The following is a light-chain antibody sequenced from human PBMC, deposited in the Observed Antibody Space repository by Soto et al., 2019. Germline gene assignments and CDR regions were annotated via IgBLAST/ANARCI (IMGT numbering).Light chain of an antibody. CDR2: DNN. J-gene: IGLJ3*02. CDR1: SYNIGKNL. V-gene: IGLV1-51*01. CDR3: GTWDSSLGAAV. Sequence: QSVLTQPPSVSAAPGQRITISCSGSSYNIGKNLVSWYQQLPRTAPKLLIYDNNKRPSGIPDRFSGSKSGTSATLGITGLQTGDKADYYCGTWDSSLGAAVFGGGTKLTVL.